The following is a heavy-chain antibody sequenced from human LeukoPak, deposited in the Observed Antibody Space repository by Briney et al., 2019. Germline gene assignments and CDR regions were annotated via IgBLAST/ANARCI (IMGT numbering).Heavy chain of an antibody. J-gene: IGHJ4*02. D-gene: IGHD6-13*01. Sequence: GGSLRLSCAASGFTFDDYAMHWVRQAPGKGLEWVSGISWNSGSIGYADSVKGRFTISRDNAKNSLYLQMNSLRAEDTALYYCAKDFVPYSSSYYYYFDYWGQGTLVTVSS. V-gene: IGHV3-9*01. CDR3: AKDFVPYSSSYYYYFDY. CDR1: GFTFDDYA. CDR2: ISWNSGSI.